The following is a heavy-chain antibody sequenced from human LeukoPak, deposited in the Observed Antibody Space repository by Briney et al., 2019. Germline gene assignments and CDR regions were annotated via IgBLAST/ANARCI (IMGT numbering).Heavy chain of an antibody. CDR1: GITLSRFG. CDR2: ISYGVTK. D-gene: IGHD1-26*01. J-gene: IGHJ6*02. Sequence: GPLRPSFAALGITLSRFGMHWGRQAPGRGLGWVSLISYGVTKYYADTVKGRFTISRDNSKNTLYVQMNGLRAEDTAVYYCAKDRGSSSSAYGMDVWGQGTTVTVSS. V-gene: IGHV3-30*18. CDR3: AKDRGSSSSAYGMDV.